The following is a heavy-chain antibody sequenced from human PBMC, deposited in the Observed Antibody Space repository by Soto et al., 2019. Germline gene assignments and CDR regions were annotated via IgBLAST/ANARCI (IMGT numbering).Heavy chain of an antibody. CDR1: GYTFTSYG. V-gene: IGHV1-18*01. CDR2: ISAYNGNT. CDR3: ARDLGIQWPYYYYYYGMDV. Sequence: QVQLVQSGAEVKKPGASVKVSCKASGYTFTSYGISWVRQAPGQGLEWMGWISAYNGNTNYAQKLQGRVTMTTDTSTSTAYMELRSLRSDDTAVYYCARDLGIQWPYYYYYYGMDVWGQGTTVTVSS. D-gene: IGHD6-19*01. J-gene: IGHJ6*02.